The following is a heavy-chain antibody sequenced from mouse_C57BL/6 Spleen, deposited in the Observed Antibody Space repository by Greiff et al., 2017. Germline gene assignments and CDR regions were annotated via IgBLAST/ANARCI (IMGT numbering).Heavy chain of an antibody. CDR2: ISSGGDYI. J-gene: IGHJ2*02. V-gene: IGHV5-9-1*02. D-gene: IGHD1-1*01. CDR3: TRVRDTTVVGYYFAY. Sequence: EVMLVESGEGLVKPGGSLKLSCAASGFTFSSYAMSWVRQTPEKRLEWVAYISSGGDYIYYADTVKGRFTISRDNARNTLYLQMSSLKSEDTAMYFCTRVRDTTVVGYYFAYWGQGTSLTVSS. CDR1: GFTFSSYA.